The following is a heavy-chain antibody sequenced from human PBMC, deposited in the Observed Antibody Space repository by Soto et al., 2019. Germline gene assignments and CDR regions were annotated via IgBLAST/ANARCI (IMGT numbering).Heavy chain of an antibody. CDR1: GFTFSSYA. D-gene: IGHD1-7*01. V-gene: IGHV3-30-3*01. CDR3: AKDFRGYITGTYVDY. Sequence: GGSLRLSCAASGFTFSSYAMHWVRQAPGKGLEWVAVISYDGSNKYYADSVKGRFTISRDNSKNTLYLQMNSLRAEDTAVYYCAKDFRGYITGTYVDYWGQGTLVTVSS. CDR2: ISYDGSNK. J-gene: IGHJ4*02.